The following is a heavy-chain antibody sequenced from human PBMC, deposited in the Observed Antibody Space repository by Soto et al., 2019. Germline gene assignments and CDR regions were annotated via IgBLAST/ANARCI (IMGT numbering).Heavy chain of an antibody. CDR2: TSGSGGST. Sequence: EVQLLESGGGLVQPGGSLRLSCAASGFTFCSYAMSWVRQAPGKGLEWVSATSGSGGSTYYADSVKGRFTISRDNSKNTLYLQMNSLRAEDTAVYYCATSTVTTRYYYYGMDVWGQGTTVTVSS. D-gene: IGHD4-17*01. V-gene: IGHV3-23*01. CDR1: GFTFCSYA. CDR3: ATSTVTTRYYYYGMDV. J-gene: IGHJ6*02.